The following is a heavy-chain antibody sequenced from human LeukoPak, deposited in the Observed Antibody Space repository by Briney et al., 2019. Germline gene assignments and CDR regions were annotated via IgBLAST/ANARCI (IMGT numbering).Heavy chain of an antibody. CDR2: INHSGST. CDR1: GGSFSGYY. V-gene: IGHV4-34*10. D-gene: IGHD2/OR15-2a*01. Sequence: MPSETLSLTCAVYGGSFSGYYWSWIRQPPGKGLEWIGEINHSGSTNYNPSLKNRLTFSVDTSNNQFSVRLRSVTAADTAIYYCGRYKSTLGPFDFWGQGTLVTVSS. J-gene: IGHJ4*02. CDR3: GRYKSTLGPFDF.